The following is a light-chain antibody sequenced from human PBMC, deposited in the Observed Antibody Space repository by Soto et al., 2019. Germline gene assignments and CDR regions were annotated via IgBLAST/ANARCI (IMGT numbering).Light chain of an antibody. Sequence: QPVLTQPPSASGTPGQRVTISCSGSSSNIGSNTVTWYQQLPGTAPKALIYNNNQRPSGVPDRFSGSKSGTSASLAISGLQSEDEADYYCAAWDDSLSGVTFGGGTKVTVL. V-gene: IGLV1-44*01. CDR2: NNN. CDR1: SSNIGSNT. CDR3: AAWDDSLSGVT. J-gene: IGLJ2*01.